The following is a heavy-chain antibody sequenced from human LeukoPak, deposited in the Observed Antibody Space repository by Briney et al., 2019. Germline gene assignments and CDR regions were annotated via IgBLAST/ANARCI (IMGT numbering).Heavy chain of an antibody. CDR3: ATGQSGSYYVAWAY. D-gene: IGHD1-26*01. CDR1: GYTLTELS. V-gene: IGHV1-24*01. CDR2: FDPEDGET. Sequence: ASVKVSCKVSGYTLTELSMHWVRQAPGKGLEWMGGFDPEDGETIYAQKFQGRVTMTEDTSPDTAYMEPSSLRSEDTAVYYCATGQSGSYYVAWAYWGQGTLVTVSS. J-gene: IGHJ4*02.